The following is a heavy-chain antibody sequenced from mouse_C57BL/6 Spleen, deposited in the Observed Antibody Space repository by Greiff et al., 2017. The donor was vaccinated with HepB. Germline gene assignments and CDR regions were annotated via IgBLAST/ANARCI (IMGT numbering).Heavy chain of an antibody. V-gene: IGHV7-1*01. D-gene: IGHD1-1*01. Sequence: EVQGVESGGGLVQSGRSLRLSCATSGFTFSDFYMEWVRQAPGKGLEWIAASRNKANDYTTEYSASVKGRFIVSRDTSQSILYLQMNALRAEDTAIYYCARDAHYYGSGFAYWGQGTLVTVSA. CDR2: SRNKANDYTT. CDR3: ARDAHYYGSGFAY. CDR1: GFTFSDFY. J-gene: IGHJ3*01.